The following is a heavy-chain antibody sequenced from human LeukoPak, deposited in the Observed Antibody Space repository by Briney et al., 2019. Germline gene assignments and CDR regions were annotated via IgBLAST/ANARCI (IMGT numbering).Heavy chain of an antibody. D-gene: IGHD2-15*01. CDR2: ISYDGNNK. J-gene: IGHJ4*02. CDR1: GFTFSSYG. Sequence: GGSLRLSCAASGFTFSSYGMHWVRQAPGKGLEWVALISYDGNNKYYVDSVKGRFTISRDNSKNTLYLQMNSLRAEDTAVYYCATQYCSGGSCYSAYWGQGTLVTVSS. V-gene: IGHV3-30*03. CDR3: ATQYCSGGSCYSAY.